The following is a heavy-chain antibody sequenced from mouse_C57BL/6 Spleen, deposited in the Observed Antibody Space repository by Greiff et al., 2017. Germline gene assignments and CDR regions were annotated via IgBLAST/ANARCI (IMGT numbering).Heavy chain of an antibody. CDR1: GFSLTSYA. CDR3: GRKGDYDYFGV. CDR2: IWTGGGT. D-gene: IGHD2-4*01. J-gene: IGHJ1*03. V-gene: IGHV2-9-1*01. Sequence: VQLVEPGPGLVAPSPCLSISCTVSGFSLTSYAISWVRQPPGKGLEWLGVIWTGGGTTYYSAHSSRLSISKDNYKSQVYLKMNSLQTDDTARYYCGRKGDYDYFGVWGTGTTVTVAS.